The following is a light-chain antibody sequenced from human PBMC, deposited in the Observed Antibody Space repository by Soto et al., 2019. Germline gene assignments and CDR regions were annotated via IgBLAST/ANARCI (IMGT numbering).Light chain of an antibody. Sequence: QSVLTQPPSVSGAPGQRITISCTGSSSNIGANYDVHWYQQVPGTAPKLLIYGNTHRPSGGPDRFSGSKSGTSASLAITALRAEDEATYYCQSYERGLRGSVFGGGTKLTVL. CDR1: SSNIGANYD. CDR3: QSYERGLRGSV. J-gene: IGLJ2*01. V-gene: IGLV1-40*01. CDR2: GNT.